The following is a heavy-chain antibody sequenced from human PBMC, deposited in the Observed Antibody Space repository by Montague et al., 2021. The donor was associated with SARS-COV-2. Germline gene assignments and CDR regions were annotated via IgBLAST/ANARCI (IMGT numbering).Heavy chain of an antibody. V-gene: IGHV4-59*08. CDR3: ARHLRVTTVTSHMYHYAMDV. Sequence: SETLSLTCSVSGDSISNYSWSWIRQSPGKGLEWIGYIYYGGSTNYNPSLTSRVTISVDTSKNQVSLKLTSVTAADTAVYCCARHLRVTTVTSHMYHYAMDVWGQGTTVTVSS. CDR2: IYYGGST. J-gene: IGHJ6*02. CDR1: GDSISNYS. D-gene: IGHD4-11*01.